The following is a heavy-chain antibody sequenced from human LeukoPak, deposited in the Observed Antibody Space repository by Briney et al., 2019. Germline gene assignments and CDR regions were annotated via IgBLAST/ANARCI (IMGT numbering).Heavy chain of an antibody. V-gene: IGHV4-59*01. CDR3: ARRDDFWSGYAFDI. Sequence: PSETLSLTCTVSGGSISSYYWSWIRQPPGKGLEWIGYIYCSGSTNYNPSLKSRVAISVDTSKNQFSLKLSSVTAADTAVYYCARRDDFWSGYAFDIWGQGTMVTVSS. J-gene: IGHJ3*02. D-gene: IGHD3-3*01. CDR1: GGSISSYY. CDR2: IYCSGST.